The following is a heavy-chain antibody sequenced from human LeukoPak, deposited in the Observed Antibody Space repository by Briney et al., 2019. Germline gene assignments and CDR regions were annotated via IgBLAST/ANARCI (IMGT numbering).Heavy chain of an antibody. CDR1: GGSISSGGYY. CDR3: ARGPDGIVVAGPEYYFDY. D-gene: IGHD6-19*01. Sequence: PSETLSLTSTVSGGSISSGGYYWSWIRQHPGKGLEWIGYIYYSGSTYYNPSLKSRVTISIDTSKNQFSLKLSSVTAADTAVYYCARGPDGIVVAGPEYYFDYWGQGTLVTVSS. CDR2: IYYSGST. V-gene: IGHV4-31*03. J-gene: IGHJ4*02.